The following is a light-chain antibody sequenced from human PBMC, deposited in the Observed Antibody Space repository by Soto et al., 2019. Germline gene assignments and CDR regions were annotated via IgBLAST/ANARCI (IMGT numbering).Light chain of an antibody. V-gene: IGLV1-40*01. CDR1: SSNIGANYA. CDR2: DYN. J-gene: IGLJ1*01. CDR3: QSYESSLTGWV. Sequence: QSVLTQPPSVSGAPGHRVTISCAGSSSNIGANYAVHWYQQLPGTAPKLLIYDYNKRPSGVPDRFSGSKSGTSASLAITGLQAEDEAEYYCQSYESSLTGWVFGTGTKVTVL.